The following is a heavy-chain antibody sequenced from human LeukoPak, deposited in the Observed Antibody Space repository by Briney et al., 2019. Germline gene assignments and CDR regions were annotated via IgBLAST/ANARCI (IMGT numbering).Heavy chain of an antibody. Sequence: SETLSLTCTVSGGSISSYYWSWIRQPPGKGLEWIGYIYYSGSTNYNPSLKSRVTIPVDTSKNQFSLKLSSVTAADTAVYYCAGETGQYYDILTGYPYNWFDPWGQGTLVTVSS. CDR3: AGETGQYYDILTGYPYNWFDP. CDR2: IYYSGST. D-gene: IGHD3-9*01. J-gene: IGHJ5*02. V-gene: IGHV4-59*01. CDR1: GGSISSYY.